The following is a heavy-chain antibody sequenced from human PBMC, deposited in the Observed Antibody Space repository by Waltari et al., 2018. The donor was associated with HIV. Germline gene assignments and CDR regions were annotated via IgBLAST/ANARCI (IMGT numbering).Heavy chain of an antibody. Sequence: QVQLVESGGGVVQPGKSLRLSCAASGFSLSTYGRHWVRQAPGKGLEWGALIWYDGTNKYYGDSVKGRFTISRDISKNTLYLQMNSLRAEDTAVYFCARDFALDSWGPGTLVTVSS. CDR3: ARDFALDS. CDR1: GFSLSTYG. V-gene: IGHV3-33*01. J-gene: IGHJ4*02. CDR2: IWYDGTNK.